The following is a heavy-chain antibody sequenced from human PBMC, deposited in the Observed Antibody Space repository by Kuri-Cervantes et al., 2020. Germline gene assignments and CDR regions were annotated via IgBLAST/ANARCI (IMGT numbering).Heavy chain of an antibody. Sequence: SETLSLTCAVSGYSISSGYYWGWIRQPPGKGLEWIGSIYHSGSTYYNPSLKSRVTISVDRSKNQFSLRLASVTAADTAVYYCASWEFSGDYWGQGTLVTVSS. CDR3: ASWEFSGDY. V-gene: IGHV4-38-2*01. CDR1: GYSISSGYY. D-gene: IGHD3-10*01. J-gene: IGHJ4*02. CDR2: IYHSGST.